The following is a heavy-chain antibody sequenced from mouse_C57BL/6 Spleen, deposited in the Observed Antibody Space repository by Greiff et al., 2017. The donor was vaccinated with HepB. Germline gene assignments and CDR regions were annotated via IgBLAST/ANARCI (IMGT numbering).Heavy chain of an antibody. D-gene: IGHD3-2*02. V-gene: IGHV1-55*01. CDR3: ARQLRPQAWFAY. J-gene: IGHJ3*01. Sequence: QVQLKQPGAELVKPGASVKMSCKASGYTFTSYWITWVKQRPGQGLEWIGDIYPGSGSTNYNEKFKSKATLTVDTSSSTAYMQLSSLTSEDSAVYSCARQLRPQAWFAYWGQGTLVTVSA. CDR2: IYPGSGST. CDR1: GYTFTSYW.